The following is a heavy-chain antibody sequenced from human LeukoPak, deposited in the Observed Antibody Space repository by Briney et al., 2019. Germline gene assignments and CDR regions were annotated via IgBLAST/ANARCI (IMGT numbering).Heavy chain of an antibody. D-gene: IGHD3-9*01. CDR1: RFTFSSYA. Sequence: GGSLRLSCAASRFTFSSYAMSWVRQAPGKGLEWVSAISGSGGSTYYADSVKGRFTISRDNSKNTLYLQMNSLRAEDTAVYYCAKALGLSLTGYGDYWGQGTLVTVSS. CDR2: ISGSGGST. J-gene: IGHJ4*02. CDR3: AKALGLSLTGYGDY. V-gene: IGHV3-23*01.